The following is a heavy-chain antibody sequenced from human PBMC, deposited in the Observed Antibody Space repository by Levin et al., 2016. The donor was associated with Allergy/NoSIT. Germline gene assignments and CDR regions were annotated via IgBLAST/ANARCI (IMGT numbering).Heavy chain of an antibody. D-gene: IGHD3-9*01. Sequence: GRSLKISCAASGFTFSSYGMHWVRQAPGKGLEWVAVISYDGSNKYYADSVKGRFTISRDNSKNTLYLQMNSLRAEDTAVYYCAKDPSDILTPYYGMDVWGQGTTVTVSS. CDR3: AKDPSDILTPYYGMDV. CDR1: GFTFSSYG. V-gene: IGHV3-30*18. J-gene: IGHJ6*02. CDR2: ISYDGSNK.